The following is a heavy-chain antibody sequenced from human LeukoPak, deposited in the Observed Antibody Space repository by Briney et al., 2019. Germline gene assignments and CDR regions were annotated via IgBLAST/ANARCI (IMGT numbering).Heavy chain of an antibody. V-gene: IGHV6-1*01. D-gene: IGHD6-13*01. CDR2: YYRSKWYY. J-gene: IGHJ2*01. CDR3: ARDSAAVNYWYFDV. Sequence: YYRSKWYYDYAVFVKSRMTVTPDTSKNQFSLQLDSVTPEDTAMYYCARDSAAVNYWYFDVWGRGTLVTVSS.